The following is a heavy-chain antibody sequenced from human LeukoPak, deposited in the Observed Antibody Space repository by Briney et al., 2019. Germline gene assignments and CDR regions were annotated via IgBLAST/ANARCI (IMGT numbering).Heavy chain of an antibody. V-gene: IGHV3-66*04. J-gene: IGHJ4*02. CDR3: GRRFCNSCPLDF. CDR1: GFNVTTNY. Sequence: GGSLRLSCVGSGFNVTTNYMYWVRQAPGKGLERVSTFLAGGLLDYADSVRDRFTISRDTSKNTLYLQMNSLSAEDTAVYYCGRRFCNSCPLDFWGQGTLVTVSS. CDR2: FLAGGLL. D-gene: IGHD2-21*01.